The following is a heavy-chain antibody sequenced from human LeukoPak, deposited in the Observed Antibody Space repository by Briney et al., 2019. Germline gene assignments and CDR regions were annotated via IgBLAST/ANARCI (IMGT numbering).Heavy chain of an antibody. CDR3: ATAKYSSGWYGAFDI. Sequence: ASVKVSCKASGYTFINHWMHWVRQAPGKGLEWMGGFDPEDGETIYAQKLQGRVTMTEDTSTDTAYMELSSLRSEDAAVYYCATAKYSSGWYGAFDIWGQGTMVTVSS. CDR2: FDPEDGET. J-gene: IGHJ3*02. V-gene: IGHV1-24*01. CDR1: GYTFINHW. D-gene: IGHD6-19*01.